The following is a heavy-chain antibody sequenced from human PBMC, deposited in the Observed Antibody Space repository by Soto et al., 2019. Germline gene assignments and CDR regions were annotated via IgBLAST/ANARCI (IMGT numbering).Heavy chain of an antibody. V-gene: IGHV3-23*01. CDR2: ISSSGAT. J-gene: IGHJ4*02. Sequence: EVQLLESGGGLVQPGESLRLSCAASGYPFSSYAMIWVRQAPGKGLEWVSSISSSGATYYADSVKGRFTFSRDNSRNRVYLQMNSLRDEDTAVYYCARDLRSASGWYAPGYWGQGTLVTVSS. D-gene: IGHD6-19*01. CDR1: GYPFSSYA. CDR3: ARDLRSASGWYAPGY.